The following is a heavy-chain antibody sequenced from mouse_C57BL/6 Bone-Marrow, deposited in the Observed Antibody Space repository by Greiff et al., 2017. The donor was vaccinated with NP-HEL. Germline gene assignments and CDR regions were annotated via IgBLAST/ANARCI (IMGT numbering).Heavy chain of an antibody. CDR3: ARGSSYCAMDY. J-gene: IGHJ4*01. V-gene: IGHV1-50*01. CDR2: IDPSDSYT. CDR1: GYTFTSYW. Sequence: QVQLQQSGAELVKPGASVKLSCKASGYTFTSYWMQWVKQRPGQGLEWIGEIDPSDSYTNYNQKFKGKATLTVDTSSSTAYMQLSSLTSEDSAVYYCARGSSYCAMDYWGQGTSVTVSS. D-gene: IGHD1-1*01.